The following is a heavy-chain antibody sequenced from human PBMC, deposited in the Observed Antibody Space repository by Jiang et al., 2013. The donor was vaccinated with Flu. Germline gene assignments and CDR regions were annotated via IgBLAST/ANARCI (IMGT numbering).Heavy chain of an antibody. Sequence: QLVESGGGLVQPGGSRRLACAASGFIFSHYWMGWVRQAPGKGLEWVATIKEDGTEKYYVESVKGRFTISRDNAKNSLYLQMSSLRAEDTAVYYCATYFVGDSSGLPRGSSFDYWGQGTLVTVSS. CDR1: GFIFSHYW. CDR3: ATYFVGDSSGLPRGSSFDY. J-gene: IGHJ4*02. D-gene: IGHD2-21*02. CDR2: IKEDGTEK. V-gene: IGHV3-7*03.